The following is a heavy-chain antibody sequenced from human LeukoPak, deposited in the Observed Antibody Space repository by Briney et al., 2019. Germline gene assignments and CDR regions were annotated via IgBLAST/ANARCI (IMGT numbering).Heavy chain of an antibody. D-gene: IGHD3-3*01. Sequence: GESLRISCKGSGYTFSSYWIGWARQMPGKGLEWMGIIYPGYSDTRYSSSLQAKVTISVDTSIGTAYLQWSSLKASDTAIYYCARQIDFRLDYWGQGTLVTVSS. J-gene: IGHJ4*02. CDR2: IYPGYSDT. CDR1: GYTFSSYW. CDR3: ARQIDFRLDY. V-gene: IGHV5-51*01.